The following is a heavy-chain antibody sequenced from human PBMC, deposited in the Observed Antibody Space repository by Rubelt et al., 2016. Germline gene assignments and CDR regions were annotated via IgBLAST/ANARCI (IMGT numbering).Heavy chain of an antibody. Sequence: QLQLQESGPGLVKPSETLSLTCTVSGGSISSSSYYWGWIRQPPGKGREWIGSIYYSGSTYYNPSLTSRVTVSVDTSTNLFSRRLISVTAADTAVYYCARLSSGWYYFDYWGQGTLVTVSS. CDR1: GGSISSSSYY. CDR2: IYYSGST. D-gene: IGHD6-19*01. V-gene: IGHV4-39*01. CDR3: ARLSSGWYYFDY. J-gene: IGHJ4*02.